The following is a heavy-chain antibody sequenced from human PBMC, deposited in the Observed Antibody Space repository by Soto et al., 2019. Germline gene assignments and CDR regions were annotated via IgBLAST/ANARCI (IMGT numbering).Heavy chain of an antibody. J-gene: IGHJ4*02. CDR2: INDSGST. V-gene: IGHV4-34*01. Sequence: SETLSLTCAVSGGSFRGYFWSWIRQSPDKGLEWIGEINDSGSTYYNPSFKSRLTISVDTPKSQISLRLTSLTAADSAVYYCQGGDFWGQGTRVTVSS. CDR1: GGSFRGYF. CDR3: QGGDF. D-gene: IGHD3-16*01.